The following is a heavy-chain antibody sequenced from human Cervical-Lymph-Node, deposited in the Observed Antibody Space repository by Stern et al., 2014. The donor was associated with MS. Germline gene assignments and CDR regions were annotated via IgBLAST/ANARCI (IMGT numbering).Heavy chain of an antibody. J-gene: IGHJ4*02. CDR3: ARDSRHSSSWYSVGFDY. Sequence: VQLVESGAEVKKPGSSVKVSCKASGGTFSSYAISWVRQAPGQGLEWMGGIIPIFGTASYAQKFQGRVTITADESTSTAYMELSSLRSEDTAVYYCARDSRHSSSWYSVGFDYWGQGTLVTVSS. D-gene: IGHD6-13*01. CDR2: IIPIFGTA. V-gene: IGHV1-69*01. CDR1: GGTFSSYA.